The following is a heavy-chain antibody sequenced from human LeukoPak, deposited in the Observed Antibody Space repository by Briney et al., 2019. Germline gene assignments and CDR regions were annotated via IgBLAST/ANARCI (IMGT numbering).Heavy chain of an antibody. CDR3: ATDQYYFDY. CDR1: GYSLTELS. V-gene: IGHV1-24*01. Sequence: ALVKVSCKVSGYSLTELSMHWVRQAPGKGLEWMGGFDPEDGETIYAQKFQGRVTMTEDTSTDTAYMELSSLRSEDTALYYCATDQYYFDYWGQGTLVTVSS. CDR2: FDPEDGET. J-gene: IGHJ4*02.